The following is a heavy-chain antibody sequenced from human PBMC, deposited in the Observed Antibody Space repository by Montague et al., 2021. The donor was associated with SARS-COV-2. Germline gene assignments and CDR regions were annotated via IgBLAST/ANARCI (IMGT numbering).Heavy chain of an antibody. J-gene: IGHJ5*02. CDR1: GASISLNSHS. CDR2: VHNTGNS. CDR3: ARLPTGFPNWFDT. V-gene: IGHV4-39*01. D-gene: IGHD3-9*01. Sequence: SETLSLTCTVSGASISLNSHSWGWLRQPPGRGLEWITTVHNTGNSSHNSSLQSRATISSATSQRQVSLRLNSMTTADTAVYYCARLPTGFPNWFDTWGQGILVTVSS.